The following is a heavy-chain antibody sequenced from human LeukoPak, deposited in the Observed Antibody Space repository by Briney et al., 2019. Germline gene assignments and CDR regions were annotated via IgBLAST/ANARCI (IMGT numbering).Heavy chain of an antibody. D-gene: IGHD6-19*01. V-gene: IGHV3-7*01. J-gene: IGHJ4*02. Sequence: GGSLRLSCAASGFTFSSYSMNWVRQAPGKGLEWVANIKQDGSEKYYVDSVKGRFTISRDNAKNSLYLQMNSLRAEDTAIYYCARDGTRHINIAVPGGDYWGQGTLVTVSS. CDR3: ARDGTRHINIAVPGGDY. CDR2: IKQDGSEK. CDR1: GFTFSSYS.